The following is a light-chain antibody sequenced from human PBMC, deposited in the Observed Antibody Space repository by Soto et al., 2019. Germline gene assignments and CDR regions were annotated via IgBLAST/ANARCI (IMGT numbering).Light chain of an antibody. CDR1: SSNIGSNY. J-gene: IGLJ1*01. CDR2: RNN. Sequence: QSVLPQPPSASGTPGPRVTLSCSGSSSNIGSNYVYWYQQLPGTAPKLLIYRNNQRPSWVPDRFSGSKSGTSASLAISGLRSEEEADYYCAAWDDSLSGDVCGTGTKLTVL. V-gene: IGLV1-47*01. CDR3: AAWDDSLSGDV.